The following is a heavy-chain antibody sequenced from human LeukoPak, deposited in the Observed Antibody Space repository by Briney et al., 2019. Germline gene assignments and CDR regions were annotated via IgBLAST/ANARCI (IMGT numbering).Heavy chain of an antibody. CDR3: ARRFRDSSSYDLDY. D-gene: IGHD6-6*01. Sequence: GASVKVSCKTSGYTFGSFGITWVRRAPGQRLEWMGWINCNTGDTDYAQIFQGRITMTRDTSIATAFLDLSRLTFDDTAVYYCARRFRDSSSYDLDYWGQGTLVTVSS. CDR1: GYTFGSFG. CDR2: INCNTGDT. J-gene: IGHJ4*02. V-gene: IGHV1-2*02.